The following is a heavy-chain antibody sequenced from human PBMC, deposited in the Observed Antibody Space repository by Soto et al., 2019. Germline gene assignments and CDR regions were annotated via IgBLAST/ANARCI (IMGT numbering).Heavy chain of an antibody. V-gene: IGHV4-38-2*01. Sequence: SETLSLTCAVSGYSISSGYYWGWIRQPPGKGLEWIGSIYHSGSTYYNPSLKSRVTISVDTSKNQFSLKLSSVTAADTAVYYCARSTDPILVDDYGFDYWGQGTMVTVYS. CDR1: GYSISSGYY. CDR2: IYHSGST. D-gene: IGHD4-17*01. J-gene: IGHJ4*02. CDR3: ARSTDPILVDDYGFDY.